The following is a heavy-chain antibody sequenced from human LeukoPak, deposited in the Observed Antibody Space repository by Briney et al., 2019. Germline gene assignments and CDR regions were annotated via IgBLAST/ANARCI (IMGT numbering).Heavy chain of an antibody. CDR1: GFTFSSYW. Sequence: PGGSLRLSCAASGFTFSSYWMSWVRQAPGKGLEWVATIKQDGSEKYYVDSGKGRFTISRDNAKNSHYLQMNSLRAEDTAVYYCARDPYGDYYFDYWGQGTLVTVSS. CDR3: ARDPYGDYYFDY. V-gene: IGHV3-7*01. CDR2: IKQDGSEK. D-gene: IGHD4-17*01. J-gene: IGHJ4*02.